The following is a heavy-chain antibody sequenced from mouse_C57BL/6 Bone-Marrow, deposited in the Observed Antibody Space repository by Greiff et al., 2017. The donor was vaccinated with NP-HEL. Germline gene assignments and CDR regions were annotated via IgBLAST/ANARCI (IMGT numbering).Heavy chain of an antibody. CDR3: ARHTTVVSNWYFDV. J-gene: IGHJ1*03. CDR2: ISGGGGNT. CDR1: GFTFSSYT. D-gene: IGHD1-1*01. V-gene: IGHV5-9*01. Sequence: EVMLVESGGGLVKPGGSLKLSCAASGFTFSSYTMSWVRQTPEKRLEWVATISGGGGNTYYPDSVKGRFTISRDNAKNTLYLQMSSLRSEDTALYYCARHTTVVSNWYFDVWGTGTTVTVSS.